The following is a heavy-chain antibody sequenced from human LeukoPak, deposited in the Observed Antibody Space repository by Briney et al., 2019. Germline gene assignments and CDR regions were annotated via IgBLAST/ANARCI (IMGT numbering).Heavy chain of an antibody. D-gene: IGHD3-3*01. CDR1: GFDFSSNW. CDR3: AKDHYWSIDY. J-gene: IGHJ4*02. CDR2: IKGDGIST. V-gene: IGHV3-74*01. Sequence: GGSLRLSCVASGFDFSSNWMHWVRHAPGQGLVWVSRIKGDGISTNYADSVKGRFTISRDIAKNTLYLQMNSLRAEDTGAYYCAKDHYWSIDYWGRGTLVTVSS.